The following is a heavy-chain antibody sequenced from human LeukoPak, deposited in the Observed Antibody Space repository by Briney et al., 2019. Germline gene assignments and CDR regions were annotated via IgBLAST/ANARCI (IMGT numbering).Heavy chain of an antibody. D-gene: IGHD3/OR15-3a*01. CDR3: ARVDESDAFDI. CDR2: IYYSGST. CDR1: GGSISSYY. V-gene: IGHV4-59*01. J-gene: IGHJ3*02. Sequence: SETLSLTCTVSGGSISSYYWSWIRRPPGKGLEWIGYIYYSGSTNYNPSLKSRVTISVDTSKNQFSLKLSSVTAADTAVYYCARVDESDAFDIWGQGTMVTVSS.